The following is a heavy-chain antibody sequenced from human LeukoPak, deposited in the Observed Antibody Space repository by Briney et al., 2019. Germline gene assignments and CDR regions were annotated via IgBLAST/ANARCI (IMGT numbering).Heavy chain of an antibody. CDR2: ISSSGSTI. Sequence: PGGSLRLSCAASGFTFSDYYMSWIRQAPGKGLEWVSYISSSGSTIYYADSVKGRFTISRDNAKSSLYLQMNSLRAEDTAVYYCARVSSSWYQDFDYWGQGTLVTVSS. CDR1: GFTFSDYY. V-gene: IGHV3-11*01. D-gene: IGHD6-13*01. J-gene: IGHJ4*02. CDR3: ARVSSSWYQDFDY.